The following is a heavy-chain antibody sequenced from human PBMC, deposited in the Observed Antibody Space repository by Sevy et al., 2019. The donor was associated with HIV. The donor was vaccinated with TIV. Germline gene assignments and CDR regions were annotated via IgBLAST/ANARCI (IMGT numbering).Heavy chain of an antibody. D-gene: IGHD3-10*01. CDR1: GFTFRNFW. J-gene: IGHJ6*02. CDR3: VKSYFGSGTSYGMDL. V-gene: IGHV3-7*01. CDR2: IRQDGSEK. Sequence: GGSLRLSCAVSGFTFRNFWMSWVRQAPGKGLEWVANIRQDGSEKYYVDSVRGRFTIPRDNAKNSLFLQLNSLRADDTAIYYCVKSYFGSGTSYGMDLWGRGTTVTVSS.